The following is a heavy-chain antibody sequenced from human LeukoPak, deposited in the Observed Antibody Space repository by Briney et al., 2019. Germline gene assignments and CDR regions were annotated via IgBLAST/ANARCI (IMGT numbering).Heavy chain of an antibody. V-gene: IGHV1-46*01. CDR2: INPSGGST. Sequence: EASVKVSCKASGYTFINYGVTWVRQAPGQGLEWMGIINPSGGSTSYAQKFQGRVTMTRDTSTSTVYMELSSLRSEDTAVYYCARATSYRGIAAAGDNYYYYYGMDVWGQGTTVTVSS. CDR3: ARATSYRGIAAAGDNYYYYYGMDV. J-gene: IGHJ6*02. D-gene: IGHD6-13*01. CDR1: GYTFINYG.